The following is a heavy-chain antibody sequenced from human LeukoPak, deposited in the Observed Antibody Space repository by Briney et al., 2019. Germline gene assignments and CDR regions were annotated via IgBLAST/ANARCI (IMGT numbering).Heavy chain of an antibody. CDR3: ARDSDYVWGSYRY. CDR1: GDSFSSGSYY. V-gene: IGHV4-61*01. D-gene: IGHD3-16*02. Sequence: SETLSLTCTVSGDSFSSGSYYWGWIRQPRGKGLEWIVYVYYTGSTNYNPSRKSRITISVDTSKNQFSLKLNSVTAADTAVYYCARDSDYVWGSYRYWGQGTLVTVSS. CDR2: VYYTGST. J-gene: IGHJ4*02.